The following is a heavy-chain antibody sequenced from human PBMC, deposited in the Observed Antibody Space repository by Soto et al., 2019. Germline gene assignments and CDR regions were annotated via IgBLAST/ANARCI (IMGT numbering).Heavy chain of an antibody. CDR3: AKPSEPYRAPYYFDS. CDR2: ISYDGSNT. V-gene: IGHV3-30-3*02. J-gene: IGHJ4*02. CDR1: GFTFSNYA. Sequence: GGSLRLSCAASGFTFSNYAMHWVRQAPGKGLEWVAVISYDGSNTYYADSVKGRLTISRDNSKSTLYLQMDSLRAEDTAVYYCAKPSEPYRAPYYFDSWGQGTLVTVSS. D-gene: IGHD1-1*01.